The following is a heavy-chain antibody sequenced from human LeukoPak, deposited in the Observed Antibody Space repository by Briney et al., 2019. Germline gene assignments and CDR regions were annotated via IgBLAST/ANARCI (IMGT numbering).Heavy chain of an antibody. CDR2: IYYSGST. V-gene: IGHV4-39*07. CDR1: GGSISSSSYY. J-gene: IGHJ4*02. D-gene: IGHD3-22*01. CDR3: ASRDYYDSSLDY. Sequence: SETLSLTCTVSGGSISSSSYYWGWIRQPPGQGLEWIGSIYYSGSTYYNPSLKSRVTISVDTSKNQFSLMLSSVTAADTAVYYCASRDYYDSSLDYWGQGTLVTVSS.